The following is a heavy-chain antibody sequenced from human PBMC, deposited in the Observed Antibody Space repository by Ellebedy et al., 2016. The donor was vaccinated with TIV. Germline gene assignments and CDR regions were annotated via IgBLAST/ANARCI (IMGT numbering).Heavy chain of an antibody. CDR3: ARISPVTGTWFDP. J-gene: IGHJ5*02. D-gene: IGHD6-19*01. Sequence: MPSETLSLTCTVSGASVTTYSWTWIRLPAGKRLEFIGRFFVSGATNYNPSLKSRVTMSADTSKNQFSLRLTSVTAADTAVYYCARISPVTGTWFDPWGQGTLVTVSS. CDR1: GASVTTYS. V-gene: IGHV4-4*07. CDR2: FFVSGAT.